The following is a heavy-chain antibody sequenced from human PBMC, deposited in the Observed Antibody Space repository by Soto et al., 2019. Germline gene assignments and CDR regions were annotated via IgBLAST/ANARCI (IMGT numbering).Heavy chain of an antibody. D-gene: IGHD1-1*01. CDR2: IYATGTT. V-gene: IGHV4-4*07. CDR1: GSSISGFY. Sequence: PXETLSLTCTVSGSSISGFYWSWLRKSAGKGLEWIGRIYATGTTDYNPSLKSRVMMSVDTSKKQFSLKLRSVTAADTAVYYCVRDGTKTLRDWFDHWGQGNSVTVSS. CDR3: VRDGTKTLRDWFDH. J-gene: IGHJ5*02.